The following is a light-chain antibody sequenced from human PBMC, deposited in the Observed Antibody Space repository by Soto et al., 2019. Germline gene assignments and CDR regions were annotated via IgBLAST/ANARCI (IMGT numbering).Light chain of an antibody. CDR2: GAS. Sequence: EIVLTQSPGTLSLSPGERATLSCRASQSVSSSYLAWYQQKPGQAPRLLIYGASSRATGIPDRFSGSGSGTDFTLTISRLEPEDFAVYYCLHYGSSSFTFGPGTKVDIK. CDR1: QSVSSSY. V-gene: IGKV3-20*01. J-gene: IGKJ3*01. CDR3: LHYGSSSFT.